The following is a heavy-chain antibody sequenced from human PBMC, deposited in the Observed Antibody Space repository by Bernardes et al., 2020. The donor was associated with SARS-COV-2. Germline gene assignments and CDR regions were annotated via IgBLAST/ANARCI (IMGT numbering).Heavy chain of an antibody. Sequence: GASLNISCKASGYIFINNWIAWVRQMPGKGLEWMGTIYPGDSDTRYSPSFQGQVTVSADKSINTAYLQWSSLKASDTAVYYCARRQTNCTGGRCYSGGMDVWGQGTTVTVSS. CDR2: IYPGDSDT. D-gene: IGHD2-15*01. CDR3: ARRQTNCTGGRCYSGGMDV. V-gene: IGHV5-51*01. CDR1: GYIFINNW. J-gene: IGHJ6*02.